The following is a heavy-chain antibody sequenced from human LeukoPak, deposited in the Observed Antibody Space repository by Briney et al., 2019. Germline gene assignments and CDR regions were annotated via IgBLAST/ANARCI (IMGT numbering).Heavy chain of an antibody. J-gene: IGHJ4*02. Sequence: PGGSLRLSCAASGFTFRSYWMAWVRQAPGKGLEWVANIKEDESAKHQADSVKGRFTISRDNAQNSVYLQMSSLRGEDTAVYYCARDVGGSLGYWGQGTLVTVSS. V-gene: IGHV3-7*01. CDR1: GFTFRSYW. CDR3: ARDVGGSLGY. CDR2: IKEDESAK. D-gene: IGHD1-26*01.